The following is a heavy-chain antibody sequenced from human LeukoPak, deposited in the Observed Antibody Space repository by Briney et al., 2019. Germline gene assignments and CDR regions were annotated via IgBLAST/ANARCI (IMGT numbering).Heavy chain of an antibody. J-gene: IGHJ4*02. CDR1: GVSISSGGYS. CDR3: ARGSGGSCYSG. D-gene: IGHD2-15*01. CDR2: MYHTGST. V-gene: IGHV4-30-2*01. Sequence: PSETLSLTCAVSGVSISSGGYSWSWIRQPPGKGLEWIGYMYHTGSTYYNPSLKSRVTISVDKSKNQFSLKLTSVTAADTAVYYCARGSGGSCYSGWGQGTLVTVSS.